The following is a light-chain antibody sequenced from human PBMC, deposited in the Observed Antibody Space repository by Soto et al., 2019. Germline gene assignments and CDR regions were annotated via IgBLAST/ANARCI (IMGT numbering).Light chain of an antibody. V-gene: IGKV3-15*01. CDR2: GAS. CDR1: QSVSSS. Sequence: EIVLTQSPGTLSLSPGERATLSCRASQSVSSSSLAWYQQKPGQAPRLLVYGASTRATGIPARFSGSGAGTDFTLTITSLQSEDFGVYFCQQYKDWPTTFGQGTKVDI. J-gene: IGKJ1*01. CDR3: QQYKDWPTT.